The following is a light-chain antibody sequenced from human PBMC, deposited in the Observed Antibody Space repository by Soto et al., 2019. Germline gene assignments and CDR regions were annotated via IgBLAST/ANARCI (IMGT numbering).Light chain of an antibody. CDR1: ESISIL. CDR3: QQFHNYPWT. J-gene: IGKJ1*01. CDR2: AGS. Sequence: DIQMNQSPSTLSASVGDRVTLSCRASESISILLDWDQHKPGQAPRLLIHAGSTRATGIPSRISGSGSGTEFTLTISSLQSEDFAIYYCQQFHNYPWTFGQGTKV. V-gene: IGKV3-15*01.